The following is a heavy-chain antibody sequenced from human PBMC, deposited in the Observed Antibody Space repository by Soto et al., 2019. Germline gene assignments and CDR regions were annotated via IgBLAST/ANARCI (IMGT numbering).Heavy chain of an antibody. CDR3: VRARSTDSRPDY. V-gene: IGHV3-21*01. Sequence: GGSLRLSCAASGFTFSSYSMNWVRQAPGKGLDWVASITSSSSYIYYEDSLKGRFTISRDNAKNSLFLQLDSLRAEDTAVYFCVRARSTDSRPDYWGQGTLVTVS. D-gene: IGHD3-22*01. CDR2: ITSSSSYI. J-gene: IGHJ4*02. CDR1: GFTFSSYS.